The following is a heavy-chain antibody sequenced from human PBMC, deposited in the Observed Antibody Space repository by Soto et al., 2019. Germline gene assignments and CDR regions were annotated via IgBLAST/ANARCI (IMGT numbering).Heavy chain of an antibody. CDR3: AKEIIAVSGPWDFDN. D-gene: IGHD6-19*01. Sequence: QVQLVESGGGVVQPGRSLRLSCAASGFTFSTYGMSWVRQAPGKGLEWVAIISYDGIHKYYADSVKGRFTISRDNSRNTLYLQMNSLRAEDTAVYYCAKEIIAVSGPWDFDNWGQGTLVTDSS. CDR1: GFTFSTYG. V-gene: IGHV3-30*18. J-gene: IGHJ4*02. CDR2: ISYDGIHK.